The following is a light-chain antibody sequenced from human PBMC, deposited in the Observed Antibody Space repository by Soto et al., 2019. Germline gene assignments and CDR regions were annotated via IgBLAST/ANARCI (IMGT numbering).Light chain of an antibody. CDR3: QQSYSTPLT. CDR1: QRIGTY. V-gene: IGKV1-39*01. J-gene: IGKJ4*01. Sequence: DIQMTQSPSSLSASVGDRVTVSCRASQRIGTYLNWYQQRPGKAPTLLIYHVSTLQPGVPSRFSGSGSGTDFTLTISSLQPEDFATYYCQQSYSTPLTFGGGTKVEIK. CDR2: HVS.